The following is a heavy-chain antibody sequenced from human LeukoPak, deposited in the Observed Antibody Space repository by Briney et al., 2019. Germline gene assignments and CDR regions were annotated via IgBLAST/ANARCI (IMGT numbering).Heavy chain of an antibody. V-gene: IGHV1-69*13. CDR1: GGTFSSYA. CDR3: ASCDCYSNYLFWYFDY. D-gene: IGHD4-11*01. J-gene: IGHJ4*02. CDR2: IISIFVPA. Sequence: AASVKVSCKASGGTFSSYAISWVRQAPGRGLEWMGGIISIFVPANYPQKFQGRVTITADESTSPAYMELSSLRSEDTAVYYCASCDCYSNYLFWYFDYWGQGTLVTVSS.